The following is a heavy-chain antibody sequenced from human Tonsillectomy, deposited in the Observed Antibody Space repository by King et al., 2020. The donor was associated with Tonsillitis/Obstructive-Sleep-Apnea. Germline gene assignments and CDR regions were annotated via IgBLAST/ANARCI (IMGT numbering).Heavy chain of an antibody. J-gene: IGHJ6*03. CDR2: IYYNGDT. CDR1: GGSISSSRYY. CDR3: ARHAPDMDNYYYYMDV. D-gene: IGHD3-9*01. V-gene: IGHV4-39*01. Sequence: QLQESGPGLVKPSETLSLSCIVSGGSISSSRYYWGWIRQPPGKGLEWIGTIYYNGDTYYNPSLKSRVTVSIDTSETQFSLKLTSVTAADTAVYYCARHAPDMDNYYYYMDVWGKGTTVTVSS.